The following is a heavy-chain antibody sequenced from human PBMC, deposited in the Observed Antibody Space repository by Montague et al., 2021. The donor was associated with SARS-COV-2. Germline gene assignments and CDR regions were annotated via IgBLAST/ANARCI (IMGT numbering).Heavy chain of an antibody. D-gene: IGHD2-2*01. CDR3: ARGGWGGTDCSSTSCKPYYYYYGMDV. J-gene: IGHJ6*02. V-gene: IGHV4-61*02. CDR1: GGSISSGSYY. CDR2: IYTSGST. Sequence: TLSLTCTVSGGSISSGSYYWSWIRQPAGKGLEWIGRIYTSGSTNHNPSLKSRVTISVDTSKNQFSLKLSSVTAADTAVYYCARGGWGGTDCSSTSCKPYYYYYGMDVWGQGTTVTVSS.